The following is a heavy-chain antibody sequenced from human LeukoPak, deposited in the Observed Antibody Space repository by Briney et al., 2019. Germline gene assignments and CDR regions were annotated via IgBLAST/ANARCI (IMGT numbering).Heavy chain of an antibody. D-gene: IGHD5-12*01. Sequence: GGSLRLSCAASGFTFSSYSMNWVRQAPGKGLEWVSSISSSSSYIYYADSVKGRFTISRDNAKNSLYLQMNSLRAEDTAVYYCARESVSGYDFSFLGYYYYYMDVWGKGTTVTISS. CDR1: GFTFSSYS. CDR2: ISSSSSYI. CDR3: ARESVSGYDFSFLGYYYYYMDV. J-gene: IGHJ6*03. V-gene: IGHV3-21*01.